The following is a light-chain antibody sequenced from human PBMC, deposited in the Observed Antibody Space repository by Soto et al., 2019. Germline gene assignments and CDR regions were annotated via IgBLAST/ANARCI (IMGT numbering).Light chain of an antibody. CDR3: QQSYSNPLT. V-gene: IGKV1-39*01. CDR2: GAS. Sequence: DIQMTQSPSSLSASVGETVIISCRASETITRYLNWYQSKPGKAPRLLISGASSLQSGVPSRFSGSYSGTDFTLTINSLQHEDFETYYCQQSYSNPLTLGGGTKVDIK. J-gene: IGKJ4*01. CDR1: ETITRY.